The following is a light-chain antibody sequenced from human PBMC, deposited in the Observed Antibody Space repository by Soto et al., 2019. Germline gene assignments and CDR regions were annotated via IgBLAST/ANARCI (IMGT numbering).Light chain of an antibody. Sequence: QSVLTQPPSASGTPGQRVTISCSGSSSNIGSNYVYWYQQLPGTAPKLLIYRNNQRPSGVPDRFSGSKSGTSASLAISGLRSEDEADYYCAVWDDSLSGQVVFGGGTKLTVL. J-gene: IGLJ2*01. CDR1: SSNIGSNY. V-gene: IGLV1-47*01. CDR2: RNN. CDR3: AVWDDSLSGQVV.